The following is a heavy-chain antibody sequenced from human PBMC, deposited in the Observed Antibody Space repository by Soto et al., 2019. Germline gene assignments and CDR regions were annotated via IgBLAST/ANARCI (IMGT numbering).Heavy chain of an antibody. CDR1: GYTFTSYA. CDR2: INAGNGNT. CDR3: VRYCSSTSCYKGLSAEGFDY. V-gene: IGHV1-3*01. D-gene: IGHD2-2*02. Sequence: ASVKVSCKASGYTFTSYAMHWVRQAPGQRLEWMGWINAGNGNTKYSQKFQGRVTITRDTSASTAYMELSSLRSEDTAVYYCVRYCSSTSCYKGLSAEGFDYWGQGTLVTVSS. J-gene: IGHJ4*02.